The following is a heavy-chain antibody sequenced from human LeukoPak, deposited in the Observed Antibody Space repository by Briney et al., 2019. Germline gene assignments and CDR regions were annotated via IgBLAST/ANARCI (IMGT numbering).Heavy chain of an antibody. D-gene: IGHD3-3*01. CDR1: GYSISSGYY. V-gene: IGHV4-38-2*02. J-gene: IGHJ5*02. Sequence: SETLSLTCTVSGYSISSGYYWGWIRQPPGKGLEWIGSIYHSGSTYYNPSLKSRVTISVGKSKNQFSLKLSSVTAADTAVYYCARARSGYYLGCFDPWGQGTLVTVSS. CDR2: IYHSGST. CDR3: ARARSGYYLGCFDP.